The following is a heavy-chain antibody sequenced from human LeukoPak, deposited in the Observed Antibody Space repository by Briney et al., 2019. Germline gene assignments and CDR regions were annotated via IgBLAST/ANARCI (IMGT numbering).Heavy chain of an antibody. CDR3: AKVLVLNFGSRELHDTDY. CDR2: ISYDGSNK. J-gene: IGHJ4*02. D-gene: IGHD3-10*01. Sequence: GGSLRLSCAASGFTFSSYGMHWVRQAPGKGLEWVAVISYDGSNKYYADSVKGRFTISRDNSKNTLYLQMNSLRAEDTAVYYCAKVLVLNFGSRELHDTDYWGQGTLVTVSS. V-gene: IGHV3-30*18. CDR1: GFTFSSYG.